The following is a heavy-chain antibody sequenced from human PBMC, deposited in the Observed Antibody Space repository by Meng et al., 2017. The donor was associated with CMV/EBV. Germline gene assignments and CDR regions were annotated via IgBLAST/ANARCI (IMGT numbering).Heavy chain of an antibody. D-gene: IGHD2-21*01. CDR1: GFTFSSYS. V-gene: IGHV3-21*01. CDR2: ISSSSSYI. CDR3: ARDRSQYCGGDCYYPYYYYGMDV. Sequence: GGSLRLSCAASGFTFSSYSMNWVRQAPGKGLEWVSSISSSSSYIYYADSVKGRFTISRDNAKNSLYLQMNSLRAEDTAVNYCARDRSQYCGGDCYYPYYYYGMDVWGQGTTVTVSS. J-gene: IGHJ6*02.